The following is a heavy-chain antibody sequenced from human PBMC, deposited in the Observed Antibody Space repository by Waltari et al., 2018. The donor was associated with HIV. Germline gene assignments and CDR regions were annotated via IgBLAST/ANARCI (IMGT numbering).Heavy chain of an antibody. Sequence: QVQLQESGPGLVKPSQTLSLTCTVSGGSISSGSYYWHWIRQPAGKGLEWIGRIYTSGSTNYNPSLKSRVTISVDTSKNQFSLKLSSVTAADTAVYYCARGVAVAIRSAFDIWGQGTMVTVSS. CDR2: IYTSGST. CDR1: GGSISSGSYY. D-gene: IGHD6-19*01. CDR3: ARGVAVAIRSAFDI. V-gene: IGHV4-61*02. J-gene: IGHJ3*02.